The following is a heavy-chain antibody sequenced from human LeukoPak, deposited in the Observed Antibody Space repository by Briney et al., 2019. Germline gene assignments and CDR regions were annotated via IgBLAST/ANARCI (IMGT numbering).Heavy chain of an antibody. CDR3: ARDWLDY. D-gene: IGHD3-9*01. CDR1: GFTFSTYS. Sequence: GGSLILSCTASGFTFSTYSMNWVRQAPGKGLEWVSYISSSSTTIYYADSVKGRFTISRDNAKNSLYLQMSSLRDEDTAVYYCARDWLDYWGQGTLVTVSS. CDR2: ISSSSTTI. J-gene: IGHJ4*02. V-gene: IGHV3-48*02.